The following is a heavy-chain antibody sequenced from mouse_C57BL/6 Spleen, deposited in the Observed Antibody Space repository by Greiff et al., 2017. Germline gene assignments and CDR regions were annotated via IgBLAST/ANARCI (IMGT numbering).Heavy chain of an antibody. CDR2: ISDGGSYT. J-gene: IGHJ4*01. Sequence: EVKLQESGGGLVKPGGSLKLSCAASGFTFSSYAMSWVRQTPEKRLEWVATISDGGSYTYYPDNVKGRFTISRDNAKNNLYLQMSHLKSEDTAMYYCARDQDYGPMDYWGQGTSVTVSS. CDR1: GFTFSSYA. V-gene: IGHV5-4*01. CDR3: ARDQDYGPMDY. D-gene: IGHD1-2*01.